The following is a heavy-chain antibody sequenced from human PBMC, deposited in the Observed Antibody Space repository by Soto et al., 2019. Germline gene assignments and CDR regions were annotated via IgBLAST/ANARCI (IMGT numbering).Heavy chain of an antibody. CDR3: ARGKWLRLWGHFDY. D-gene: IGHD5-12*01. V-gene: IGHV3-30-3*01. CDR1: GFTFSSYA. Sequence: GGSLRLSCAASGFTFSSYAMHWVRQAPGKGLEWVAVISYDGSNKYYADSVKGRFTISRDNSKNTLYLQMNSLRAEDTAVYSCARGKWLRLWGHFDYWGQGTLVTVSS. J-gene: IGHJ4*02. CDR2: ISYDGSNK.